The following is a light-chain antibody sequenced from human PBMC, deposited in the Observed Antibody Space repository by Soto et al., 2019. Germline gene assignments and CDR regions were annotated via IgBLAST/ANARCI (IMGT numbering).Light chain of an antibody. Sequence: DIQMTQSPSTLSASVGDRVTITCRAGQSISSWLAWYQQKPGKAPKLLIYKASSLESGVPSRFSGSGSGTEFTLTISSLQPDDFATYYCQQYNSWTFGQGTKVDIK. CDR1: QSISSW. CDR2: KAS. J-gene: IGKJ1*01. CDR3: QQYNSWT. V-gene: IGKV1-5*03.